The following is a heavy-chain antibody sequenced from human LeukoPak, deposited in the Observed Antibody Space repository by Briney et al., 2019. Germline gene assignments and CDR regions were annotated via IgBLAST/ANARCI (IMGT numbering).Heavy chain of an antibody. Sequence: GRSLRLSCAASGFTFSSYAMHWVRQAPGKGLEWAAVISYDGSNKYYADSVKGRFTISRDNSKNTLCLQMNSLRAEDTAVYYCARIGGYYSTSFDYWGQGTLVTVSS. V-gene: IGHV3-30-3*01. CDR3: ARIGGYYSTSFDY. CDR2: ISYDGSNK. D-gene: IGHD3-22*01. CDR1: GFTFSSYA. J-gene: IGHJ4*02.